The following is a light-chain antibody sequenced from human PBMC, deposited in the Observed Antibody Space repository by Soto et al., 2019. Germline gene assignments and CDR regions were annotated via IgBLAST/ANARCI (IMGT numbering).Light chain of an antibody. V-gene: IGLV2-14*01. J-gene: IGLJ1*01. CDR2: EVN. Sequence: QSALTQPASVSGSPGQSITISCTGTSSDVGGCNCVSWYQQHPGKAPKLMIYEVNNRPSGISNRFSGSKSGNTASLTISGLQAEDEADYYCSSFTTTSTYVFGPGTKLTVL. CDR3: SSFTTTSTYV. CDR1: SSDVGGCNC.